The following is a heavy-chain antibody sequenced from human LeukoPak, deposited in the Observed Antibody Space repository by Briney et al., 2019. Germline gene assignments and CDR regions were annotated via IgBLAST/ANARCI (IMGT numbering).Heavy chain of an antibody. Sequence: GGSLRLSCVASGFTFSGSAIHWVRQASGKGLEWVGRIRSKADSYATAYVASVKGRFTISRDDSKNTAYLQMNSLKTEDTAVYYCARGEEQLVQGLVDYWGQGTLVTVSS. CDR3: ARGEEQLVQGLVDY. D-gene: IGHD6-13*01. J-gene: IGHJ4*02. CDR1: GFTFSGSA. V-gene: IGHV3-73*01. CDR2: IRSKADSYAT.